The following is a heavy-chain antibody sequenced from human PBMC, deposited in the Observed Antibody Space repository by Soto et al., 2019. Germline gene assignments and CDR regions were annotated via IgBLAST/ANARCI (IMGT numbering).Heavy chain of an antibody. V-gene: IGHV1-46*01. CDR2: VNPSGGHT. J-gene: IGHJ4*02. CDR1: GDTFTDYY. Sequence: QVQLMQSGAEVKKPGASVKVSCKASGDTFTDYYIHWVRQAPGQGLEWMGTVNPSGGHTTYAQHFLGRVTMTRDTSTSTRYMELTSLTSYDTAIYYCARGGHVVVVTAALDYWGQGTLVTVSS. D-gene: IGHD2-21*02. CDR3: ARGGHVVVVTAALDY.